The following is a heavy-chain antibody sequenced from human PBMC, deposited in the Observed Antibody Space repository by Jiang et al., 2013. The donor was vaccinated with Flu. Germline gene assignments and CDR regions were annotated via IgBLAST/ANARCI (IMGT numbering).Heavy chain of an antibody. CDR3: ARRRADSSGYYYPSGVYWYFDL. Sequence: GAEVKKPGESLKISCKGSGYGFTSYWIGWVRQMPGKGLEWMGIIYPGDSDTRYSPSFQGQVTISADKSISTAYLQWSSLKASDTAMYYCARRRADSSGYYYPSGVYWYFDLWGRGTLVTVSS. CDR2: IYPGDSDT. V-gene: IGHV5-51*01. CDR1: GYGFTSYW. D-gene: IGHD3-22*01. J-gene: IGHJ2*01.